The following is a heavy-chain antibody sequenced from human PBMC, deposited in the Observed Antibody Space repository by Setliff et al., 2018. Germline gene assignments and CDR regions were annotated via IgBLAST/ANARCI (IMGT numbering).Heavy chain of an antibody. CDR1: GFTFSIYW. D-gene: IGHD3-22*01. J-gene: IGHJ4*02. Sequence: GGSLRLSCAASGFTFSIYWVHWVRQAPGKGLEWVSGISWNSGSIGYADSVKGRFTISRDNAKNSLYLQMNSLRAEDMALYYCAKDYDSSGYPRYYFDYWGQGTLVTVSS. CDR2: ISWNSGSI. V-gene: IGHV3-9*03. CDR3: AKDYDSSGYPRYYFDY.